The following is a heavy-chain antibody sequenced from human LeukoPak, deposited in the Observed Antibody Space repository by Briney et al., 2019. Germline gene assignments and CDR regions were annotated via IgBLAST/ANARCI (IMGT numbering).Heavy chain of an antibody. V-gene: IGHV3-11*01. Sequence: GGSLRLSCIVSGFTLSDHYMSWFRHSPGRGLEWISWITSSGTTRDYADSVKGRSTISRDNAKNSVYLQMSNLRADDTAVYYCARDPDYGDPYWGQGTLVTVSS. CDR3: ARDPDYGDPY. CDR1: GFTLSDHY. J-gene: IGHJ4*02. D-gene: IGHD4-17*01. CDR2: ITSSGTTR.